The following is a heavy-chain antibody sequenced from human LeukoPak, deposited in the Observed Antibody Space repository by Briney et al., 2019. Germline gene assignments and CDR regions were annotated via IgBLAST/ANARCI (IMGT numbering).Heavy chain of an antibody. Sequence: GGSLRLSCTASGFTFRNYAMTWVRRAPGKGLEWVSAISGSGSNTYYADSVKDRFTISRDNSKNSLYLQMNSLRAKDTAVYYCAKSQREACCYGMDVRGQGTTVTVS. CDR1: GFTFRNYA. V-gene: IGHV3-23*01. CDR3: AKSQREACCYGMDV. CDR2: ISGSGSNT. D-gene: IGHD1-26*01. J-gene: IGHJ6*02.